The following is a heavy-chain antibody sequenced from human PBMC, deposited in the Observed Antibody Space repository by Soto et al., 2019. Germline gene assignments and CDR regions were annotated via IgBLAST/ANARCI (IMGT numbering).Heavy chain of an antibody. D-gene: IGHD2-2*02. CDR1: GGTFSSYT. Sequence: QVQLVQSGAEVKKPGSSVKVSCKASGGTFSSYTISWVRQAPGQGLEWMGRIIPILGIANYAQKFQGRVTIMADTSTSTAYRGVSSAGSEDTAVYYCARDCSSTSCYTNDAFAIWGQGRMVTVSS. J-gene: IGHJ3*02. CDR2: IIPILGIA. CDR3: ARDCSSTSCYTNDAFAI. V-gene: IGHV1-69*08.